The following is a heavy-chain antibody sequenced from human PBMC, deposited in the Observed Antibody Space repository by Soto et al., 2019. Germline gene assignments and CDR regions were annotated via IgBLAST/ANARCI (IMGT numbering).Heavy chain of an antibody. CDR1: GGSISSGGYY. V-gene: IGHV4-31*03. D-gene: IGHD3-22*01. Sequence: SETLSLTCTVSGGSISSGGYYWSWIRQHPGKGLEWIGYIYYSGSTYYNPSLKSRVTISVDTSKNQFSLKLSSVTAADTAVYYCATSENYYDSSGYSFQHWGQGTLVTVSS. J-gene: IGHJ1*01. CDR2: IYYSGST. CDR3: ATSENYYDSSGYSFQH.